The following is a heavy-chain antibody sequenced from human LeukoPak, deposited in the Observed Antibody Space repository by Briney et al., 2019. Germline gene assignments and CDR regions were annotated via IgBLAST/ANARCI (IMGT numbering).Heavy chain of an antibody. CDR1: GFTFSSYA. V-gene: IGHV3-30*04. Sequence: GGSLRLSCAASGFTFSSYAMHWVHQAPGKGLEWVAVISYDGSNKYYADSVKGRFTISRDNSKNTLYLQMNSLRAEDTAVYYCAREGGIWSGYYNYFDYWGQGTLVTVSS. D-gene: IGHD3-3*01. J-gene: IGHJ4*02. CDR3: AREGGIWSGYYNYFDY. CDR2: ISYDGSNK.